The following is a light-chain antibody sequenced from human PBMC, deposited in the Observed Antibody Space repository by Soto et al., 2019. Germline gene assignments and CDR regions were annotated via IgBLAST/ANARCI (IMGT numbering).Light chain of an antibody. CDR1: QTISSW. V-gene: IGKV1-5*03. J-gene: IGKJ1*01. CDR2: KAS. Sequence: DIQMTHSPSTLSVSLGERVTMTFRASQTISSWLAWYQQKPGKAPKLLIYKASTLKSGVPSRFSGSGSGTEFTLTISSLQPDDFATYYCQHYNSYSEAFGQGTKVDIK. CDR3: QHYNSYSEA.